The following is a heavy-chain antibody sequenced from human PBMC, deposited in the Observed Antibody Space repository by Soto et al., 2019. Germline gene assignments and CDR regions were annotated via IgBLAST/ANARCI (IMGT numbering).Heavy chain of an antibody. Sequence: GGSLRLSCAASGFTFSSYAMSWVRQAPGKGLEWVSAISGSGGSTYYADSVKGRFTISRDNSKNTLYLQMNSLRAEDTAVYYCAKTERQWLVYYYYGMDVWGQGTTGTV. V-gene: IGHV3-23*01. D-gene: IGHD6-19*01. CDR3: AKTERQWLVYYYYGMDV. CDR2: ISGSGGST. CDR1: GFTFSSYA. J-gene: IGHJ6*02.